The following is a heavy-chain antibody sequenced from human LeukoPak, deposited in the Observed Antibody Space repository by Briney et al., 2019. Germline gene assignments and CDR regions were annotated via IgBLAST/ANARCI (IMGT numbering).Heavy chain of an antibody. CDR2: IGGSIGST. CDR3: VKDFVVVPGLVNYFDY. J-gene: IGHJ4*02. D-gene: IGHD2-2*01. CDR1: GFSFSNYA. Sequence: GGTLRLSCAASGFSFSNYAMSWVRQGPGKGLEWVSAIGGSIGSTFYTDSVKGRFTIPRDNSKNTLSLQMNSLRVEDTAVYYCVKDFVVVPGLVNYFDYWGQGTLVTVSS. V-gene: IGHV3-23*01.